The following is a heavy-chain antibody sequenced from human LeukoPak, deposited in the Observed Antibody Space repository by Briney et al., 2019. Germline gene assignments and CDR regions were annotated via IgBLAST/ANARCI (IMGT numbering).Heavy chain of an antibody. D-gene: IGHD3-3*01. V-gene: IGHV4-39*07. Sequence: ASQTLSLTCPVSGDSISSSSDFWGWLRQPPGKGLEWIGSIYYGGSTNYNPSLKSRVTISVDTSKNQLSLKVRSVTAADTAVYYCARLSRGFWSGLHAFGGQGTLVTVSS. CDR1: GDSISSSSDF. J-gene: IGHJ4*02. CDR2: IYYGGST. CDR3: ARLSRGFWSGLHAF.